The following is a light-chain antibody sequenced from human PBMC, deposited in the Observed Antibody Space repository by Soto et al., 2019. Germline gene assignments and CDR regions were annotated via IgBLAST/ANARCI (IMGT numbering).Light chain of an antibody. CDR2: GNS. CDR1: SSNIGAGYD. CDR3: PSYDSSLSGSRV. J-gene: IGLJ2*01. Sequence: QSVLTQPPSVSGAPGQRVTISCTGSSSNIGAGYDVHWYQQLPGTAPKLLIYGNSNRHSGVPDRFSGSKSGTSASLAITGLQAEDEADYYCPSYDSSLSGSRVFGGGTKLTVL. V-gene: IGLV1-40*01.